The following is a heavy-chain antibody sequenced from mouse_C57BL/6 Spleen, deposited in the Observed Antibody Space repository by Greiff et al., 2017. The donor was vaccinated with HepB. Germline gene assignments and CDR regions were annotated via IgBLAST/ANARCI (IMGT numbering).Heavy chain of an antibody. CDR1: GFNIKDYY. CDR3: TYDNDSGLAY. J-gene: IGHJ3*01. V-gene: IGHV14-1*01. CDR2: IDPEDGDT. D-gene: IGHD2-4*01. Sequence: EVQLQQSGAELVRPGASVKLSCTASGFNIKDYYMHWVKQRPEQGLEWIGRIDPEDGDTEYAPKFQGKATLTADPSSNTAYLQLSSLTSEDTAIYYCTYDNDSGLAYWGQGTLVTVSA.